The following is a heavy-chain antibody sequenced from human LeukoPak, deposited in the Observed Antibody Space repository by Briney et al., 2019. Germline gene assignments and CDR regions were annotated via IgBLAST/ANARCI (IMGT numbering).Heavy chain of an antibody. D-gene: IGHD3-10*01. CDR2: IYPGDSDT. Sequence: GESLKISCKGSGYSFTSYWIGWVRQMPGKGLEWVGIIYPGDSDTRYSPSFQGQVTISADKSISTAYLQWSSLKASDTAMYYCYMVRGVIIAQTDYWGQGTLVTVSS. J-gene: IGHJ4*02. V-gene: IGHV5-51*01. CDR1: GYSFTSYW. CDR3: YMVRGVIIAQTDY.